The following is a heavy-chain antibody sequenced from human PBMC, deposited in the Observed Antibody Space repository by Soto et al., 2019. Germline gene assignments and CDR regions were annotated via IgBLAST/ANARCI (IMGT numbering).Heavy chain of an antibody. V-gene: IGHV3-30*18. CDR2: ISNNGNSE. CDR3: AKTITTIGVSSTGRGALLDN. CDR1: GFTFSVFG. J-gene: IGHJ4*02. D-gene: IGHD3-3*01. Sequence: QVQLVESGGGVVQPGRSLRLSCAASGFTFSVFGMHLVRQAPGKGLEWVAVISNNGNSEHYADSVKGRFTISRDNSKNTFYLQMNSLRVEDTAVYYCAKTITTIGVSSTGRGALLDNWGQGILVSVSS.